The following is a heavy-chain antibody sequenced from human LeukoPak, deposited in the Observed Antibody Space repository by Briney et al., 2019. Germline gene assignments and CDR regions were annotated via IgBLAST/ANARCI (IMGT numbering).Heavy chain of an antibody. D-gene: IGHD5-18*01. Sequence: PGGSLRLSCAASGFTFNRFGMHWVRQTPGKGLEWVAVISYDGSNQYYADSVKGRFTISRDNFKNTLYMQMDSLRVEDTAVYYCAKPVSVDTAMVPCDYWGQGTLVTVSS. V-gene: IGHV3-30*18. CDR1: GFTFNRFG. CDR3: AKPVSVDTAMVPCDY. J-gene: IGHJ4*02. CDR2: ISYDGSNQ.